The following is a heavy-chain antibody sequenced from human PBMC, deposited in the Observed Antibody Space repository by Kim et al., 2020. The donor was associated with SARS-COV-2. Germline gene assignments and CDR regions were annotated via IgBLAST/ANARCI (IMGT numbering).Heavy chain of an antibody. D-gene: IGHD2-2*01. CDR2: ISYDGSNK. CDR3: ARDNLGGRKLVPEY. Sequence: GGSLRLSCAASGFTFSSYAMHWVRQAPGKGLEWVAVISYDGSNKYYADSVKGRFTISRDNSKNTLYLQMNSLRAEDTAVYYCARDNLGGRKLVPEYWGQG. CDR1: GFTFSSYA. J-gene: IGHJ4*02. V-gene: IGHV3-30*04.